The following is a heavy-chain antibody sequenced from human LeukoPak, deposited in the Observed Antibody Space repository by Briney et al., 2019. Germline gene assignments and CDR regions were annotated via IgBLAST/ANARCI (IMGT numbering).Heavy chain of an antibody. V-gene: IGHV3-30*18. J-gene: IGHJ4*02. CDR2: ISYDGSNK. CDR1: GFTFSSYG. D-gene: IGHD3-22*01. CDR3: AKEGLGTYDSSGYPIDY. Sequence: GRSLRLSCAASGFTFSSYGMHWVRQAPGKGLEWVAVISYDGSNKYYADSVKGRFTVSRDNSKNTLYLQMNSLRAEDTAVYYCAKEGLGTYDSSGYPIDYWGQGTLVTVSS.